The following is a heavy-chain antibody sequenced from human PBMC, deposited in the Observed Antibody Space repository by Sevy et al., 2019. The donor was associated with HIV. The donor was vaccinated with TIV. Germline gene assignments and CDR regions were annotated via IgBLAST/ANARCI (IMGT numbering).Heavy chain of an antibody. D-gene: IGHD5-18*01. J-gene: IGHJ4*02. V-gene: IGHV3-30*02. CDR3: AKEYSYGYYFDY. CDR2: IRYDGSNN. CDR1: GFTFSSYG. Sequence: GGSLRLSCAASGFTFSSYGMHWVRQAPGKGLEWVAFIRYDGSNNYYADSVKGRFTISRDNSKNTLYLQMNSLRAEDTAVYYYAKEYSYGYYFDYWGQGTLVTVSS.